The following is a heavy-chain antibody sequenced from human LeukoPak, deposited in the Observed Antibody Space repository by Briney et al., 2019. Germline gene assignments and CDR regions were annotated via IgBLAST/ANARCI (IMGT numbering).Heavy chain of an antibody. V-gene: IGHV3-21*01. CDR1: GITFQRQK. D-gene: IGHD5-24*01. CDR3: ARGRGGYNWNY. J-gene: IGHJ4*02. Sequence: GGSPRPSRSSFGITFQRQKLTWGRPASGKGAGWVSSISSSSRYIYYADSVKGRFTISRDNAKNSLFLQMDSLRAEDTAVYYCARGRGGYNWNYWGQGTLVTVSS. CDR2: ISSSSRYI.